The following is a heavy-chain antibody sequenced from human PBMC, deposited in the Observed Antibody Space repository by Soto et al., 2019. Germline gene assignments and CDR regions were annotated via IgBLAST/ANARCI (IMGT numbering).Heavy chain of an antibody. CDR1: GYSFTNYC. D-gene: IGHD4-17*01. V-gene: IGHV5-51*01. Sequence: PGESLKMSCNASGYSFTNYCIGLVLQVSGKGLEWMGIIYPGDSNIRYNPSFQGQVTISADKSINTAYLRWSSLKASDTAMYYCARRRSYGGNSVADLDPWGQGTLVTVSS. CDR3: ARRRSYGGNSVADLDP. CDR2: IYPGDSNI. J-gene: IGHJ5*02.